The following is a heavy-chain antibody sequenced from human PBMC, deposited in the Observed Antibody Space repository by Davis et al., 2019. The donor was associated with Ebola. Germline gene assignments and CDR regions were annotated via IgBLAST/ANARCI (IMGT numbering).Heavy chain of an antibody. Sequence: SVKVSCKASGGTFSSYAISWVRQAPGQGLEWMGGIIPIFGTANYAQKFQGRVTITADESTSTAYMELSSLRSEDTAVYYCARPILPEVTHCGVDYWGQGTLVTVSS. J-gene: IGHJ4*02. CDR1: GGTFSSYA. V-gene: IGHV1-69*13. CDR2: IIPIFGTA. D-gene: IGHD1-14*01. CDR3: ARPILPEVTHCGVDY.